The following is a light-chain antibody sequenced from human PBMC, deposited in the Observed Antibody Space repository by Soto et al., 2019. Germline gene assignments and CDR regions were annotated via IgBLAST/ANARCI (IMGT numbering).Light chain of an antibody. Sequence: EIVLTQSPATLSWSPGERATLSCRASQSVSSYLAWYQQKPGQAPRLLIYDASNRATGIPARFSGSGSGTAFTLTISSREHEDFVVYYCQQRSNWSPFTFGQGTKLEIK. CDR3: QQRSNWSPFT. CDR2: DAS. CDR1: QSVSSY. J-gene: IGKJ2*01. V-gene: IGKV3-11*01.